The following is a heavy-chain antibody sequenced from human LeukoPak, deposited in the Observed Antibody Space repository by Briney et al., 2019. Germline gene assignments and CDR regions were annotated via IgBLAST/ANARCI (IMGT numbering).Heavy chain of an antibody. D-gene: IGHD6-19*01. J-gene: IGHJ4*02. Sequence: SETLSLTCTVSGYSISSGFYWAWIRQPPGKGLEWIGSIYYSGSTYYNPSLKSRVTISVDTSKNQFSLKLSSVTAADTAVYYCARHLPVWYNSGWYDYWGQGALVTVSS. V-gene: IGHV4-38-2*02. CDR2: IYYSGST. CDR3: ARHLPVWYNSGWYDY. CDR1: GYSISSGFY.